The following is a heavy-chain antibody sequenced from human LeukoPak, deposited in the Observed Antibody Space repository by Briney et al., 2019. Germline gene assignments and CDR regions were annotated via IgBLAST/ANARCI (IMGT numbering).Heavy chain of an antibody. CDR2: IKEDGSEK. D-gene: IGHD2-8*01. Sequence: PGGSLRLSCVASGFTFSSYWMSRVRQAPGKGLEWVANIKEDGSEKYYVDSVKGRFTISRDNAKNSLYLEMNSLRAEDTAVYFCARPPKPYCTNGVYDYWGQGTSVTVSS. CDR3: ARPPKPYCTNGVYDY. V-gene: IGHV3-7*01. CDR1: GFTFSSYW. J-gene: IGHJ4*02.